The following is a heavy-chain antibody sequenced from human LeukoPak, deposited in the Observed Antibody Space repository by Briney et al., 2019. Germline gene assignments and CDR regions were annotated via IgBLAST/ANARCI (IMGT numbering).Heavy chain of an antibody. CDR2: IYASGNT. Sequence: PSETLSLTCTVSGGSISSSSYYWGWVRQPAGKGLEWIGRIYASGNTNYNPSLKGRVTMTVDTSKNQFSLNLSSVTAADTAVYYCARAPPELLRGWFDPWGQGTLVTVSS. D-gene: IGHD1-26*01. V-gene: IGHV4-61*02. J-gene: IGHJ5*02. CDR3: ARAPPELLRGWFDP. CDR1: GGSISSSSYY.